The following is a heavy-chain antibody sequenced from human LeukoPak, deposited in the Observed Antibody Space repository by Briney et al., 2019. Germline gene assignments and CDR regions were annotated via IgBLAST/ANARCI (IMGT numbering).Heavy chain of an antibody. CDR2: IRYDGSNK. J-gene: IGHJ4*03. Sequence: GRSLRLSCAASGFTFSSYAMQWVRQAPGKGLEWVAFIRYDGSNKYYADSVKGRFTISRDNSKNTLYLQMNSLRAEDTAVYYCAKDPYCSGGSCYLDYWGQGTLVTVSS. D-gene: IGHD2-15*01. CDR3: AKDPYCSGGSCYLDY. V-gene: IGHV3-30*02. CDR1: GFTFSSYA.